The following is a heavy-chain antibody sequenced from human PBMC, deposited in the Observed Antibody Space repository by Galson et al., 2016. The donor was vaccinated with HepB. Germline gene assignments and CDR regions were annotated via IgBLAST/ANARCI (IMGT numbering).Heavy chain of an antibody. CDR2: IRSTGTTT. D-gene: IGHD2-21*01. J-gene: IGHJ4*02. V-gene: IGHV3-48*02. Sequence: SLRLSCAASGFSLSSYSMNWVRQAPGKGLEWVSYIRSTGTTTHYADSVKGRFTISRDVAENSVYLQMNSLREEDTAVYYCARDPHSLAFWGQGTLVTVSS. CDR1: GFSLSSYS. CDR3: ARDPHSLAF.